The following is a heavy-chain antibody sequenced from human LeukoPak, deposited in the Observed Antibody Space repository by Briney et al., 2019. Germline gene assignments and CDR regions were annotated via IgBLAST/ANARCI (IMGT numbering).Heavy chain of an antibody. D-gene: IGHD3-22*01. Sequence: ASVKVSCKASGYTFTSYGISWVRQAPGQGLEWMGWISAYNGNTNYAQKLQGRVTMTTDTSTSTAYMELRSLRSDDTAVCYCARDPYYDSSGYTYFDYWGQGTLVTVSS. V-gene: IGHV1-18*01. CDR1: GYTFTSYG. CDR3: ARDPYYDSSGYTYFDY. CDR2: ISAYNGNT. J-gene: IGHJ4*02.